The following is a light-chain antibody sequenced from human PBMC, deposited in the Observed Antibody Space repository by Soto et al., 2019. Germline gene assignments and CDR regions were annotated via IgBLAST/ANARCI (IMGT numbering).Light chain of an antibody. J-gene: IGKJ4*01. CDR3: QQYYGNPLT. CDR1: QSVLYRSNNKNY. V-gene: IGKV4-1*01. Sequence: DIVMTQSPDSLAVSLGERATINCKSSQSVLYRSNNKNYLAWYQQKPRQPPKLLIYWASTRESGVPDRFTGSGSGTDFTITISNLQAEDVAVYYCQQYYGNPLTFGGGTKVDIK. CDR2: WAS.